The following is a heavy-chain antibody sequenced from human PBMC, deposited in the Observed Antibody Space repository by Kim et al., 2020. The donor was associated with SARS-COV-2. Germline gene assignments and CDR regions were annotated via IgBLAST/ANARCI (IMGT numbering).Heavy chain of an antibody. D-gene: IGHD3-10*01. CDR1: GGSVSSYN. V-gene: IGHV4-59*02. CDR3: ARGGGSQSSHLFSFDI. J-gene: IGHJ3*02. Sequence: SETLSLTCSVSGGSVSSYNWIWIRQPPGKGLEWIVYIYHSGTTDYNPSLKSRVTISVDTSKNQFSLRLTSVTAADTAVYFCARGGGSQSSHLFSFDIWGQGTMVTVSS. CDR2: IYHSGTT.